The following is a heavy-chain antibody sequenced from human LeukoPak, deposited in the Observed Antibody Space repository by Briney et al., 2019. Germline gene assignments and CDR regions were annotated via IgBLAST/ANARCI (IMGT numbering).Heavy chain of an antibody. CDR1: GFTFSSCE. D-gene: IGHD3-10*01. Sequence: GGSLRLSCAASGFTFSSCEMNWVRQAPGKGLEWVSYISSSGSTIYYADSVKGRFTISRDNAKNSLYLQMNSLRAEDTAVYYCARMVRGDGWFDPWGQGTLVTVSS. J-gene: IGHJ5*02. CDR2: ISSSGSTI. CDR3: ARMVRGDGWFDP. V-gene: IGHV3-48*03.